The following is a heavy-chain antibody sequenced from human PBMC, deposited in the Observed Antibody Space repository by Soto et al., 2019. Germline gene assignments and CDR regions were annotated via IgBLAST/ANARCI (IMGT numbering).Heavy chain of an antibody. CDR3: AKDQSAAGTVDY. Sequence: PGESLKISCKGSGYSFTSYWIGWVRQMPGKGLEWMGIIYPGDSDTRYSPSFQGQVTISADKSISTAYMELRSLRSDDTAVYFCAKDQSAAGTVDYWGPGTLVTVSS. CDR1: GYSFTSYW. D-gene: IGHD6-13*01. J-gene: IGHJ4*02. CDR2: IYPGDSDT. V-gene: IGHV5-51*01.